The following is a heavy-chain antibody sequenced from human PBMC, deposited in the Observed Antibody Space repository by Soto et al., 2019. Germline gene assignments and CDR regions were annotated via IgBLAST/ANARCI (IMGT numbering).Heavy chain of an antibody. V-gene: IGHV5-51*01. CDR3: ARQGFSKHYFYAADV. CDR1: GVNSW. Sequence: GESLKISCSGSGVNSWIAWVRQMPGKGLEYVGIILPDDADTRCSPSFEGHATISADRSTNTAYLHLRSLEASDTATYFCARQGFSKHYFYAADVWGQGTTVTVSS. D-gene: IGHD6-13*01. CDR2: ILPDDADT. J-gene: IGHJ6*02.